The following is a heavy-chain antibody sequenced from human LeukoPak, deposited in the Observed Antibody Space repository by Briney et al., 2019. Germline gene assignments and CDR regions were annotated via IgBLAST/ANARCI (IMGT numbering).Heavy chain of an antibody. Sequence: SETLSLTCTVSGGSISSGSYYWSWIRQPAGKGLEWIGRIYTSGSTNYNPSLKSRVTISVDTSKNQFSLKLSSVTAADTAVYYCARDLVRGVILGGFDYWGQGTLVTVSS. CDR3: ARDLVRGVILGGFDY. J-gene: IGHJ4*02. CDR2: IYTSGST. D-gene: IGHD3-10*01. CDR1: GGSISSGSYY. V-gene: IGHV4-61*02.